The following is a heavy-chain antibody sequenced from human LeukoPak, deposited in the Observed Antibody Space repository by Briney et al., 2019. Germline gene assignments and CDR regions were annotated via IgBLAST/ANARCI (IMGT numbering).Heavy chain of an antibody. CDR3: ARLFWGLYYFDY. CDR2: IYHSGST. CDR1: GYSISSGYY. V-gene: IGHV4-38-2*01. D-gene: IGHD7-27*01. Sequence: KPSETLSLTCAVSGYSISSGYYWGWIRPPPGKGLEWIGSIYHSGSTYYNPSLKSRVTISVDTSKNQFSLKLSSVTAADTAVYYCARLFWGLYYFDYWGQGTLVTVSS. J-gene: IGHJ4*02.